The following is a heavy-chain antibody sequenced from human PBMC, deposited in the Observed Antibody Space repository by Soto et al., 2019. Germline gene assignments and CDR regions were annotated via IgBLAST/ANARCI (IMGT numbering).Heavy chain of an antibody. CDR1: GGTFSSYA. J-gene: IGHJ4*02. CDR3: ASPPSYSYGLEY. D-gene: IGHD5-18*01. Sequence: SVKVSCKASGGTFSSYAISWVRQAPGQGLEWMGGIIPIFGTANYAQKFQGRVTITADESTSTAYMELSSLRSEDTAVYYCASPPSYSYGLEYWGQGTLVTVSS. CDR2: IIPIFGTA. V-gene: IGHV1-69*13.